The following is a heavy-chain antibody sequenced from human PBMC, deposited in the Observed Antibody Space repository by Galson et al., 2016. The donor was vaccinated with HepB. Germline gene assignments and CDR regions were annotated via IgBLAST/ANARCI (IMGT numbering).Heavy chain of an antibody. D-gene: IGHD2-15*01. Sequence: SLRLSCAASGFSFSTHFMSWVRHLPGKGLERVAKIKPDGSEQYYVDSVRGRFTISRDNAKSSLYLLVNSLRAEDTAVYYCTREFWWRFDYWGQGALVTVSA. CDR1: GFSFSTHF. CDR3: TREFWWRFDY. V-gene: IGHV3-7*03. J-gene: IGHJ4*02. CDR2: IKPDGSEQ.